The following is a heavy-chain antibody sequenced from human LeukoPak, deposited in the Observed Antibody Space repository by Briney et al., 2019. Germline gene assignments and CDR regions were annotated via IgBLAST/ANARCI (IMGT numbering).Heavy chain of an antibody. V-gene: IGHV4-30-4*08. D-gene: IGHD3-16*01. Sequence: PSETLSLTCAVYGGSFSGYYWSWIRQPPGKGLEWIGYIYYSGSTYYNPSLKSRVTISVDTSKNQFSLKLSSVTAADTAVYYCARVAYIGDWFDPWGQGTLVTVSS. CDR1: GGSFSGYY. CDR3: ARVAYIGDWFDP. J-gene: IGHJ5*02. CDR2: IYYSGST.